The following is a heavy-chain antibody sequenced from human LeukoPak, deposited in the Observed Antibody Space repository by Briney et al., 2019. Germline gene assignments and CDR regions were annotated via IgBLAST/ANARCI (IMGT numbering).Heavy chain of an antibody. V-gene: IGHV3-30*18. Sequence: GGSLRLSCAASGFTFSSYGMHWVRQAPGKGLEWVAVISYDGSNKYYADSVKGRFTISRDNSKNTLYLQMNSLRAEDTAVYYCAKEADYRLLDYWGQGTLVTVSS. D-gene: IGHD4-11*01. CDR3: AKEADYRLLDY. CDR1: GFTFSSYG. J-gene: IGHJ4*02. CDR2: ISYDGSNK.